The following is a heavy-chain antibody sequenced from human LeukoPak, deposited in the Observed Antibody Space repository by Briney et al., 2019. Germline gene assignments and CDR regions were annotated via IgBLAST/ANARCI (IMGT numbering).Heavy chain of an antibody. D-gene: IGHD3-22*01. V-gene: IGHV4-38-2*02. CDR1: GYSISGDCY. CDR3: ARAPRDSSGYYMRSFDY. Sequence: SETLSLTCTVSGYSISGDCYWGWSRQPPGQGLEWIGGIYHSGYTYYYPSLKSRVTISVYTSKNQFSLKLSSVTAADTAVYYCARAPRDSSGYYMRSFDYWGQGTPVTVSS. CDR2: IYHSGYT. J-gene: IGHJ4*02.